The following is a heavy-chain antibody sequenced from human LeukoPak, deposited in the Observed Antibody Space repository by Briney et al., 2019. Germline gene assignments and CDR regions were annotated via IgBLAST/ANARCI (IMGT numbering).Heavy chain of an antibody. V-gene: IGHV4-59*01. J-gene: IGHJ4*02. CDR3: ARSYSSGYDY. CDR2: IYYSGSI. CDR1: GGSISSYY. Sequence: SETLSLTCTVSGGSISSYYWSWIRQPPGKGLEWIGYIYYSGSINYNPSLKSRVTISVDTSKNQFSLKLSSVTAADTAVYYCARSYSSGYDYWGQGTLVTVSS. D-gene: IGHD6-19*01.